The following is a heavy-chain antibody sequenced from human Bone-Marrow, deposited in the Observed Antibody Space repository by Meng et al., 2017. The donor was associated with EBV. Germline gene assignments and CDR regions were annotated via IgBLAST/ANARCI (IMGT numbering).Heavy chain of an antibody. CDR1: GYTFTSYA. Sequence: QVQVGQSGAEVKTPGASVKVSCKASGYTFTSYAMNWVRQATGQRLEWMGWINAGNGNTKYSQKFQGRVTITRDTSESTAYMELSSLRSEDTAVYYCARLDSSGLDYWGQGTLVTVSS. CDR2: INAGNGNT. D-gene: IGHD3-22*01. CDR3: ARLDSSGLDY. V-gene: IGHV1-3*01. J-gene: IGHJ4*02.